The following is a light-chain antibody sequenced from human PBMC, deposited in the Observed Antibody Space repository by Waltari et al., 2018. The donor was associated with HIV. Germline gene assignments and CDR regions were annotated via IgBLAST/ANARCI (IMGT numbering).Light chain of an antibody. Sequence: DIQMTQSPSSLSASVGDRVTITCQASQDISNYLNWYQQKPGKAPKLLIYAASSLETGVPSRFSGSGSGRDFTLTINSLQPEDIASYYCQQYANVPFTFGGGTKV. CDR3: QQYANVPFT. CDR2: AAS. V-gene: IGKV1-33*01. J-gene: IGKJ4*01. CDR1: QDISNY.